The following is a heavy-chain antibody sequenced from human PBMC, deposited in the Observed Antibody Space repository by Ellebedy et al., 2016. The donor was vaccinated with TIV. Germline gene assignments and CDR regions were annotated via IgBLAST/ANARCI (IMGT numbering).Heavy chain of an antibody. CDR2: VNSNSGGT. CDR1: GYPFTDYY. V-gene: IGHV1-2*04. Sequence: AASVKVSCKAPGYPFTDYYLHWVRQAPGQGLEWMGCVNSNSGGTNYAQKFQGWVTMTRDTSISTAYMELSRLRSDDTAVYYCARDGGSYSDFDYWGQGTLVTVSS. CDR3: ARDGGSYSDFDY. D-gene: IGHD1-26*01. J-gene: IGHJ4*02.